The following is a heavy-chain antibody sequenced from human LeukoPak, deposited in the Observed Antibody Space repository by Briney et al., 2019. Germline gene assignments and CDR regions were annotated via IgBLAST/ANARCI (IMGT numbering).Heavy chain of an antibody. CDR3: TTDTWN. CDR1: LPILRVAC. V-gene: IGHV3-15*01. CDR2: IKSKTHGGAT. D-gene: IGHD3-16*01. J-gene: IGHJ4*02. Sequence: GGSPRLSPVSSLPILRVACTAGVTHGPGKGLECGGHIKSKTHGGATDYAALVKGRFSITRDDSKNTLYLQMNSVTSGERAVCYCTTDTWNWGQGTLVTVSS.